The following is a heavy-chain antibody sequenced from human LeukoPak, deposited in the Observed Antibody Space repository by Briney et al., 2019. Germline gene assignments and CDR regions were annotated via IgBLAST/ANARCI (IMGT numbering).Heavy chain of an antibody. CDR1: GGSFSGYY. Sequence: SETLSLTCAVYGGSFSGYYWSWIRQPPGKGLEWIGEINHSGSTNYNPSLKSRVTISVDRSKNQFSLKLSSVTAADTAVYYCARTGTTGWFDPWGQGTLVTVSS. D-gene: IGHD1-1*01. J-gene: IGHJ5*02. V-gene: IGHV4-34*01. CDR2: INHSGST. CDR3: ARTGTTGWFDP.